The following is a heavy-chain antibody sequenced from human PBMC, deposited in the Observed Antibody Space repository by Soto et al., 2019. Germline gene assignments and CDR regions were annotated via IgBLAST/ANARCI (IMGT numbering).Heavy chain of an antibody. CDR3: AKDGGGDGMDV. V-gene: IGHV3-23*01. CDR2: ISGSGGRS. J-gene: IGHJ6*02. Sequence: GGTLRLSCAASGFTLSSHAMSWARQAPGKGLEWVSAISGSGGRSYYADSVEGRFTISRDNSKNTLYLQMNSLRVEGTAVYYCAKDGGGDGMDVWGQGTTVTVSS. D-gene: IGHD2-21*01. CDR1: GFTLSSHA.